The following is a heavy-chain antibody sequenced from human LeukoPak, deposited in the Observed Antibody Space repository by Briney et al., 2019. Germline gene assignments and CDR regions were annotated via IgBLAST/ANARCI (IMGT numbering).Heavy chain of an antibody. D-gene: IGHD6-13*01. V-gene: IGHV4-4*09. J-gene: IGHJ6*03. CDR3: ASTSLEAAGYYYMDV. CDR1: GGSISSYY. CDR2: IYTSGST. Sequence: SETLSLTCTVSGGSISSYYWSWIRQPPGKGLEWIGYIYTSGSTNYNPSLKSRVTISVDTSKNQFSLKLSSVTAADTAVYYCASTSLEAAGYYYMDVWGKGTTATVSS.